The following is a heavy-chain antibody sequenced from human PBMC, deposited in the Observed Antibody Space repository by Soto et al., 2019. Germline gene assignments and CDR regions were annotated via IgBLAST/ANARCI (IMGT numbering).Heavy chain of an antibody. CDR2: IYHSGST. CDR3: ARDSGYDSSGYRHYYFDY. CDR1: GGSISSGGYY. V-gene: IGHV4-31*03. J-gene: IGHJ4*02. Sequence: QVQLQESGPGLVKPSQTLSLTCTVSGGSISSGGYYWSWIRQHPGKGLEWIGYIYHSGSTYYNPYLKSRVTISVDTSKKQFYLKLSSVTAADTAVYYCARDSGYDSSGYRHYYFDYWGQGTLVTVSS. D-gene: IGHD3-22*01.